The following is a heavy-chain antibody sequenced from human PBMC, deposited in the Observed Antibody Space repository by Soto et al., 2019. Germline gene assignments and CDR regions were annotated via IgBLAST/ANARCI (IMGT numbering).Heavy chain of an antibody. D-gene: IGHD6-6*01. CDR3: ARARIAARPWDY. Sequence: GGSLRLSCAASGFTVSSNYMSWVRQAPGKGLEWVSVIYSGGSTYYADSVKGRFTISRDNSKNTLYLQMNSLRAEDTAVYYCARARIAARPWDYWGQGTLVTVFS. J-gene: IGHJ4*02. CDR2: IYSGGST. CDR1: GFTVSSNY. V-gene: IGHV3-66*01.